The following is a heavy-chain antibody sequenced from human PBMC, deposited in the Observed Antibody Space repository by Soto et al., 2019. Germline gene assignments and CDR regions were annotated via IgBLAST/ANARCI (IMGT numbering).Heavy chain of an antibody. CDR1: GDTFTSYY. J-gene: IGHJ5*02. Sequence: ASVKVSCKAPGDTFTSYYLNWVRQAPGQGLAWMRVINPHGGSTKYAQKFQGRITMTRDTSRSTVYMELSSLRSDDTAIYYCARSSGGNFGIIIEGSNWFDPWGQGTLVTVSS. CDR2: INPHGGST. V-gene: IGHV1-46*01. D-gene: IGHD3-3*01. CDR3: ARSSGGNFGIIIEGSNWFDP.